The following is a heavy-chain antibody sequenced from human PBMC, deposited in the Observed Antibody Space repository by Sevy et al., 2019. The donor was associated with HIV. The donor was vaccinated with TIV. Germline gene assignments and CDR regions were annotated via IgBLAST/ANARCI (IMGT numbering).Heavy chain of an antibody. Sequence: SETLSLTCAVSGGSISSSNWWSWVRQPPGKGLEWIGEIYHRGSTNYNPSLKSRVTISVDKSKNQFSLKLSSVTAADTAVYYCASFQRGEMATIIFDYWGQGTLVTVSS. J-gene: IGHJ4*02. CDR3: ASFQRGEMATIIFDY. D-gene: IGHD5-12*01. CDR2: IYHRGST. CDR1: GGSISSSNW. V-gene: IGHV4-4*02.